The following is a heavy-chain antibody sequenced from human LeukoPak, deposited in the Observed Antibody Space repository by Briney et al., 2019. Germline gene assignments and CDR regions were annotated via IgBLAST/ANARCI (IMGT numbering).Heavy chain of an antibody. D-gene: IGHD6-19*01. CDR2: ISYDGSNK. J-gene: IGHJ4*02. V-gene: IGHV3-30-3*01. CDR3: ARDQSLSSVAGPFDY. CDR1: GFTFSSYA. Sequence: GGSLRLSCAASGFTFSSYAMHWVRQAPGKGLEWVAVISYDGSNKYYADSVKGRFTISRDNSKNTLYLQMNSLRAEDTAVYYCARDQSLSSVAGPFDYWGQGTLVTVSS.